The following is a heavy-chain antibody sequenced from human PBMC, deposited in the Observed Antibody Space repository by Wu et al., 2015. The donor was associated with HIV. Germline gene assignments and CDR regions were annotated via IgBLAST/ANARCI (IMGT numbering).Heavy chain of an antibody. Sequence: QVQLVQSGAEVKKPGSSVRVSCESSGGNFRSYAMTWVRQAPGQGLEWMGGIIPLFGTTDYSQIFQGRITITTDESTSTAYLRLTTLRSEDTAVYYCATPRSPGFSSAWPTYFDYWGQGTLVTVSS. CDR3: ATPRSPGFSSAWPTYFDY. V-gene: IGHV1-69*05. D-gene: IGHD6-19*01. J-gene: IGHJ4*02. CDR2: IIPLFGTT. CDR1: GGNFRSYA.